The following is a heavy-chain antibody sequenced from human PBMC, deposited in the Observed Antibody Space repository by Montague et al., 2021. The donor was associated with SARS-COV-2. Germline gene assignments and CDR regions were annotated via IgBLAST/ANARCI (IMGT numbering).Heavy chain of an antibody. CDR3: ARGEMLFIASIRRDFDH. CDR1: GFNFNDYT. V-gene: IGHV3-30*14. CDR2: ISYEGSKQ. D-gene: IGHD3-16*01. Sequence: SLRLSCATSGFNFNDYTMHWVRQAPGKGLEWVGVISYEGSKQFYADSVQGRFTISRDSSSTTLFLQMNSLRPEDTATYYCARGEMLFIASIRRDFDHWGQGTLVTVSS. J-gene: IGHJ4*02.